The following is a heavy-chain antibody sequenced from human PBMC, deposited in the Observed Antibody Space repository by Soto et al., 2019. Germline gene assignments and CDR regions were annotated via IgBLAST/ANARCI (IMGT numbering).Heavy chain of an antibody. V-gene: IGHV1-46*01. Sequence: GASVKVSCKASGYTFTSYYMHWVRQAPGQGLEWMGIISPSGGSTSYAQKFQGRVTMTRDTSTSTVYMELSSLRSEDTAVYYCARDGEAAAGHVTNYYYYGMDVWGQGTTVTVSS. J-gene: IGHJ6*02. D-gene: IGHD6-13*01. CDR1: GYTFTSYY. CDR2: ISPSGGST. CDR3: ARDGEAAAGHVTNYYYYGMDV.